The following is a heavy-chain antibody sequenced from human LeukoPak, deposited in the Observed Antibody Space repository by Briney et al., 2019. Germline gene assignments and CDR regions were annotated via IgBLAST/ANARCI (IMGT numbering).Heavy chain of an antibody. J-gene: IGHJ4*02. CDR2: ISYDGSNK. CDR1: RFTFSNYT. V-gene: IGHV3-30-3*01. CDR3: ARDSLTYAYSTLDY. Sequence: PGRSLRLSCAASRFTFSNYTMHWVRQAPGKGLEWVAVISYDGSNKYYADSVKGRFTISRDNSKNTLYLQMNSLRAEDTAVYYCARDSLTYAYSTLDYWGQGTLVTVSS. D-gene: IGHD2-2*01.